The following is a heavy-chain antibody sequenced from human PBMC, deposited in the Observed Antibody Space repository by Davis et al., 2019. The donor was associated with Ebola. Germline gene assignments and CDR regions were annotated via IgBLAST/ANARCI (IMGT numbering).Heavy chain of an antibody. CDR3: ASLRRTITGMDDGFDI. D-gene: IGHD2-8*02. CDR2: IYTGDSDT. V-gene: IGHV5-51*01. CDR1: GNSFSSHW. J-gene: IGHJ3*02. Sequence: GGSLRLSCQDSGNSFSSHWIGWMRQMPGKGLDWMGIIYTGDSDTRYSPSFRGQVTISADKSMKTAFLQWSSLKASDSGMYYCASLRRTITGMDDGFDIWGQGTMVTVSS.